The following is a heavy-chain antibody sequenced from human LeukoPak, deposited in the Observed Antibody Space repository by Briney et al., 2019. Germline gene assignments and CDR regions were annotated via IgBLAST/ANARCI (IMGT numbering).Heavy chain of an antibody. CDR3: AKDGGGDGYNWADAFDI. Sequence: PGGFLRLSCAASGFTFSSYGMHWVRQAPGKGLEWVAVISYDGSNKYYADSVKGRFTISRDNSKNTLYLQMNSLRAEDTAVYYCAKDGGGDGYNWADAFDIWGQGTMVTVSS. D-gene: IGHD5-24*01. CDR1: GFTFSSYG. V-gene: IGHV3-30*18. J-gene: IGHJ3*02. CDR2: ISYDGSNK.